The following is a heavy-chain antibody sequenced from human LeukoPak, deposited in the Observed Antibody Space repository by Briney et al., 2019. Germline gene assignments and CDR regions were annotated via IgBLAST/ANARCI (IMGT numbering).Heavy chain of an antibody. CDR2: TIGSGDSK. CDR3: ASLYNDYGDY. V-gene: IGHV3-23*01. Sequence: PGGSLRLSCAASGFTFRNYGMSWVRQAPGKGLEWVSGTIGSGDSKFYADPVKGRFTISRDSSRNTLYLHMNSLRVDDTAVYYFASLYNDYGDYWGQGALVTVSS. D-gene: IGHD5-24*01. J-gene: IGHJ4*02. CDR1: GFTFRNYG.